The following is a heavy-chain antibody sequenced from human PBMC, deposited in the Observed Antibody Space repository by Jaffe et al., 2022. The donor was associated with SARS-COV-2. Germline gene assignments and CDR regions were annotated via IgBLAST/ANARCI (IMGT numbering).Heavy chain of an antibody. J-gene: IGHJ3*02. CDR1: GFTFSSYG. CDR2: IWYDGSNK. D-gene: IGHD3-22*01. V-gene: IGHV3-33*01. Sequence: QVQLVESGGGVVQPGRSLRLSCAASGFTFSSYGMHWVRQAPGKGLEWVAVIWYDGSNKYYADSVKGRFTISRDNSKNTLYLQMNSLRAEDTAVYYCARDPSYYYDYGAFDIWGQGTMVTVSS. CDR3: ARDPSYYYDYGAFDI.